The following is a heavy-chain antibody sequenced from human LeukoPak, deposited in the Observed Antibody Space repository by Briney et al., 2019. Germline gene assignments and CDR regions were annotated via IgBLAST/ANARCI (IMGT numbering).Heavy chain of an antibody. J-gene: IGHJ3*02. CDR1: GYTFTNYG. CDR2: IKTSNEDT. V-gene: IGHV1-18*01. D-gene: IGHD3-9*01. CDR3: ARVRYYDILTGYPHDAFDI. Sequence: GASVKVSCKASGYTFTNYGISWVRQAPGQGLEWLGWIKTSNEDTNYAQKLQGRVTMTTDTSTSTAYMELRSLRSDDTAVYYCARVRYYDILTGYPHDAFDIWGQGTMVTVSS.